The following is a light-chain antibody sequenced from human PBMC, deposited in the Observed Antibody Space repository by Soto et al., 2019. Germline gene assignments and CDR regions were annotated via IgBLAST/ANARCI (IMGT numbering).Light chain of an antibody. CDR2: AAS. CDR3: QQYNDWYS. Sequence: EVVMTQPPATLSVSPGERAALSCRSIRSGIINLAWYQQKPGQAPRLLIYAASTRATGIPARFSGSGSGTEFTLTISSLQSEDSAVYYCQQYNDWYSFGQGTRLEIK. CDR1: RSGIIN. V-gene: IGKV3-15*01. J-gene: IGKJ2*03.